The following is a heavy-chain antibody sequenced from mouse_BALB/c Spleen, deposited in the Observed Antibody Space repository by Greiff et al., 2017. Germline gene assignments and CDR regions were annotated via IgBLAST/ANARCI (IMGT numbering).Heavy chain of an antibody. J-gene: IGHJ3*01. Sequence: EVMLVESGPSLVKPSQTLSLTCSVTGDSITSGYWNWIRKFPGNKLEYMGYISYSGSTYYNPSLKSRISITRDTSKNQYYLQLNSVTTEDTATYYCARCGVYYGNFAWFAYWGQGTLVTVSA. CDR1: GDSITSGY. CDR3: ARCGVYYGNFAWFAY. V-gene: IGHV3-8*02. D-gene: IGHD2-1*01. CDR2: ISYSGST.